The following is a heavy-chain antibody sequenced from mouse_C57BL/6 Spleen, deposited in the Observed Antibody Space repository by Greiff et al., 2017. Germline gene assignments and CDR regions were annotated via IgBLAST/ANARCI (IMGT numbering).Heavy chain of an antibody. V-gene: IGHV1-55*01. CDR2: IYPGSGST. CDR3: ARCDGYSYYFDY. J-gene: IGHJ2*01. D-gene: IGHD2-3*01. Sequence: QVQLQQPGAELVKPGASVKMSCKASGYTFTSSWITWVKPRPGQGLEWIGDIYPGSGSTNYNEKFKSKATLTVDTSSRTAYMQLSSLTSEDAAVYYCARCDGYSYYFDYWGQGTTLTVSS. CDR1: GYTFTSSW.